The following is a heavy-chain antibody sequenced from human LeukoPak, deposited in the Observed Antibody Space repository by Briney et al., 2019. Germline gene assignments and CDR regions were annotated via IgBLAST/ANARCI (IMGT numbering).Heavy chain of an antibody. J-gene: IGHJ4*02. D-gene: IGHD2-2*01. CDR3: AKDLSASSYDY. CDR2: INPSGGTR. CDR1: GCTFSSYT. Sequence: GGSLRLSCAASGCTFSSYTMGRVRQPPGKGLEGVSEINPSGGTRYYADSVKGRFTIARDNSKENLYKQTQSLQADNTAVYYCAKDLSASSYDYWGQGTLVTVSS. V-gene: IGHV3-23*01.